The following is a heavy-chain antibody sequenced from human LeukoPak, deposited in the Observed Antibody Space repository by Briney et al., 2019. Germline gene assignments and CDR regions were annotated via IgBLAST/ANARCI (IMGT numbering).Heavy chain of an antibody. Sequence: GGSLRLSCAASGFTVSSAYMSWVRQAPRKGLEWVSLIYVGGATYYADSVKGRFTISRDNAKNSLYLQMNSLRAEDTALYYCAKDIERGLGINAFDTWGQGTMVTVSS. CDR2: IYVGGAT. D-gene: IGHD1-14*01. CDR1: GFTVSSAY. CDR3: AKDIERGLGINAFDT. V-gene: IGHV3-53*05. J-gene: IGHJ3*02.